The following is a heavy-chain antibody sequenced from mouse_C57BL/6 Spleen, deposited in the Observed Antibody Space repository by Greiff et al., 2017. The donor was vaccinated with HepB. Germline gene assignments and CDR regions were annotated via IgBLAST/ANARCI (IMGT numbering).Heavy chain of an antibody. V-gene: IGHV5-9*01. J-gene: IGHJ2*01. D-gene: IGHD3-2*02. CDR1: GFTFSSYT. Sequence: EVQVVESGGGLVKPGGSLKLSCAASGFTFSSYTMSWVRQTPEKRLEWVATISGGGGNTYYPDSVKGRFTISRDNAKNTLYLQMSSLRSEDTALYYCARQGGQLRPYFDYWGQGTTLTVSS. CDR2: ISGGGGNT. CDR3: ARQGGQLRPYFDY.